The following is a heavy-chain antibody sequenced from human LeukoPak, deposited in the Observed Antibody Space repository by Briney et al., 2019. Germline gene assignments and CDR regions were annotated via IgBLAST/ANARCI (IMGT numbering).Heavy chain of an antibody. CDR3: ARVYSTIFGVVRNWFDP. CDR2: ISSSSSYI. D-gene: IGHD3-3*01. Sequence: PGGSLRLSCAASGFTFSSYSMNWVRQAPGKGLEWVSSISSSSSYIYYADSVKGRFTISRNNAKNSLYLQMNSLRAEDTAVYYCARVYSTIFGVVRNWFDPWGQGTLVTVSS. J-gene: IGHJ5*02. V-gene: IGHV3-21*01. CDR1: GFTFSSYS.